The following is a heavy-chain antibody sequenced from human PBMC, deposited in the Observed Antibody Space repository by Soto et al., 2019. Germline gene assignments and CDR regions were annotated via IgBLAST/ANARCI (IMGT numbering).Heavy chain of an antibody. D-gene: IGHD3-10*01. Sequence: LRLSCTASGFTFSNYEMNWVRQAPGEGLEWLSYVSKSGTTTYYADAVKGRLTISRDNAKSSLYLEVNNLRAEDTAVYYCARDEDKVRGIFPYAFRMDLWGQGTVVTVSS. CDR1: GFTFSNYE. CDR3: ARDEDKVRGIFPYAFRMDL. J-gene: IGHJ6*02. V-gene: IGHV3-48*03. CDR2: VSKSGTTT.